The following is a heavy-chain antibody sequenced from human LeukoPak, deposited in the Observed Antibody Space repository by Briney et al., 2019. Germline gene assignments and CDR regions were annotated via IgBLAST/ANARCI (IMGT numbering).Heavy chain of an antibody. CDR2: IGTAGDT. Sequence: GGSLRLSCAASVFTFSSYDMHWVRQATGKGLEWVSAIGTAGDTYYPGSVKGRFTISRENAKNSLYLQMNSMRAGDTAVYYCARADPGYCSGGSCYFDYWGQGTLVTVSS. CDR1: VFTFSSYD. D-gene: IGHD2-15*01. CDR3: ARADPGYCSGGSCYFDY. V-gene: IGHV3-13*01. J-gene: IGHJ4*02.